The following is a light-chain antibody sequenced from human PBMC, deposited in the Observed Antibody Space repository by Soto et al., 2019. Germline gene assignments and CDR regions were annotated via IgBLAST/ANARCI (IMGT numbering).Light chain of an antibody. J-gene: IGKJ5*01. V-gene: IGKV1-33*01. Sequence: DIQMTQSPSSLSAAVGDRVTITCEASQDISNLLDWYQKKVGKAPKLLIYDASYLEAGVPSRFSGSGSGTDFAFTISSLQPEDFATSYCQQYDHLSITFGQGTRLESK. CDR1: QDISNL. CDR3: QQYDHLSIT. CDR2: DAS.